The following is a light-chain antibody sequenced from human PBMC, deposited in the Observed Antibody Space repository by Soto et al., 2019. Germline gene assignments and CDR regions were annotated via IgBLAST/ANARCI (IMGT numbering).Light chain of an antibody. CDR3: SSFTSTTTYV. V-gene: IGLV2-14*02. CDR2: DVS. CDR1: SSDVGSHDL. J-gene: IGLJ1*01. Sequence: QSVLTQPASVSVSPGQSIAISCTGTSSDVGSHDLVSWYQQQSGKVPKLIIYDVSSRPSGVSNHFSGSKSGNTASLTISGLQAEDEADYYCSSFTSTTTYVFGTGTKVTVL.